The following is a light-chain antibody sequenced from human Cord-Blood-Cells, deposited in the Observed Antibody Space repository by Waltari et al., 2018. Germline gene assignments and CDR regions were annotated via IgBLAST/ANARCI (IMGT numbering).Light chain of an antibody. CDR3: QQYGSSPLMYT. J-gene: IGKJ2*01. CDR2: GAS. Sequence: IVLTQSPATLSFSPEDRATISCRASQSVSSSYLAWYQQKPGKAPRLLIYGASSRATCIPDRFSGSGSGTDFTLTISRLEPEDFAVYYCQQYGSSPLMYTFGQGTKLEIK. V-gene: IGKV3-20*01. CDR1: QSVSSSY.